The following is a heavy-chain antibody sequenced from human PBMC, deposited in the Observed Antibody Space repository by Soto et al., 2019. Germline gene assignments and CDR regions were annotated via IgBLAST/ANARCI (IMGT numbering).Heavy chain of an antibody. J-gene: IGHJ4*02. CDR2: IYYSGST. CDR3: ARANFSYSSSWYPRGYYFDY. CDR1: GGSISSSSYY. V-gene: IGHV4-39*01. Sequence: SETLSLTCTVSGGSISSSSYYWGWIRQPPGKGLEWIGSIYYSGSTYYNPSLKSRVTISIDTSKNQFSLKLSSVTAAGTAVYYCARANFSYSSSWYPRGYYFDYWGQGTLVTVSS. D-gene: IGHD6-13*01.